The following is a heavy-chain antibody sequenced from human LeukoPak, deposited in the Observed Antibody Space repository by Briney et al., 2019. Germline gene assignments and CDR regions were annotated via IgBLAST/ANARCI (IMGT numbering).Heavy chain of an antibody. CDR3: AGDRGSSSSWGGYYYYYYYMDV. D-gene: IGHD6-6*01. CDR1: GFTFSRYA. Sequence: GGSLRLSCAASGFTFSRYAMHWVRQAPGKGLEWVAVISYDGSNKYYADSVKGRFTISRDNSKNTLYLQMNSLRAEDTAVYYCAGDRGSSSSWGGYYYYYYYMDVWGKGTTVTVSS. V-gene: IGHV3-30*01. CDR2: ISYDGSNK. J-gene: IGHJ6*03.